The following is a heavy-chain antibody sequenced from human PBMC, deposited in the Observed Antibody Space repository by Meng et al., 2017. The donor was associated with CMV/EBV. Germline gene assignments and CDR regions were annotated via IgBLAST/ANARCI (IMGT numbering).Heavy chain of an antibody. V-gene: IGHV4-34*01. CDR2: INHSGST. D-gene: IGHD3-22*01. CDR1: GWSFSSYY. CDR3: ARDTAYYYDSSGYTDYP. J-gene: IGHJ5*02. Sequence: SETLSLTCAAHGWSFSSYYWSWIRQPPGRGLEWIGEINHSGSTNYNPSLKSRVTISVDTSKNQFSLKLSSVTAADTAVYYCARDTAYYYDSSGYTDYPWGQGTLVTVSS.